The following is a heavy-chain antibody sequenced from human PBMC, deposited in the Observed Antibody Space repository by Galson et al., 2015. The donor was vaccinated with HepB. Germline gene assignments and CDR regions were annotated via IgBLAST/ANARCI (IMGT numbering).Heavy chain of an antibody. CDR1: GFTFSTYA. Sequence: SLRLSCAASGFTFSTYAMSWVRQAPGKGLEWVSTISGSGGSTYYAASVKDRFTISRDNSRTTLYMEMDTLRAEDTAVYYCARVKRGEWYSFYYYGMDVWGQGTTVTVSS. CDR2: ISGSGGST. CDR3: ARVKRGEWYSFYYYGMDV. D-gene: IGHD3-10*01. J-gene: IGHJ6*02. V-gene: IGHV3-23*01.